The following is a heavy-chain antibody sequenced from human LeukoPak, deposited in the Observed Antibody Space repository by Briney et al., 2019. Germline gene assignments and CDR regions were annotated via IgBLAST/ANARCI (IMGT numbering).Heavy chain of an antibody. CDR2: INPHTGAA. J-gene: IGHJ4*02. CDR3: AKGKSGYSP. V-gene: IGHV1-2*02. Sequence: ASVTVSCKVSGYTFIENYIHWVRQAPGQGLEWMGLINPHTGAANYSQKFQGRVTMTRDTSISTAYMHLTRLKFDDTAVYYCAKGKSGYSPWGQGTPVTVSS. CDR1: GYTFIENY. D-gene: IGHD3-3*01.